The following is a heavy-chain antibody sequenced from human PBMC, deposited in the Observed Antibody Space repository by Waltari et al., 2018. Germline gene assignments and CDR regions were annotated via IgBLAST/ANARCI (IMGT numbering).Heavy chain of an antibody. V-gene: IGHV3-7*01. CDR2: IKQDGSDK. CDR1: GFTFSEFW. Sequence: EVQLVESGGGLVKPGGSLRLSCAASGFTFSEFWMSWVRQAPGKGLECVANIKQDGSDKYYVESVKGRFTISRDNANNLLFLQMNSLRVDDTALYYCSSMDFWGKGTTVIVSS. CDR3: SSMDF. J-gene: IGHJ6*03.